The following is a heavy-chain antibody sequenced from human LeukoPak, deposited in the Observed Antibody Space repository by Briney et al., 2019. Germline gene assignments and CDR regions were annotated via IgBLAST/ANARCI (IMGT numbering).Heavy chain of an antibody. D-gene: IGHD1-26*01. CDR2: IYYSGST. V-gene: IGHV4-59*01. CDR1: GGSISSYY. J-gene: IGHJ4*02. CDR3: ARDRVGATTNFDY. Sequence: SETLSLTCTVSGGSISSYYWSWIRQPPGKGLEWIGYIYYSGSTNYNPSLKSRVTISVDTSKNQFSLKLSSVTAADTAVYYCARDRVGATTNFDYWGQGTLVTVSS.